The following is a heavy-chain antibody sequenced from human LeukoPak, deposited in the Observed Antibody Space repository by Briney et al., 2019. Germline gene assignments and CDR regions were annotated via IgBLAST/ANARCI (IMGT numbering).Heavy chain of an antibody. J-gene: IGHJ4*02. Sequence: PSETLSLTCAVSGGSFSGFYWSWIRQPPGKGLEWIGEINHSGSTNYNPSLKSRVTISVDTFKNQFSLKLTSVTAADTAVYYCARADLNYDILTGYSLGFDYWGQGTLVTVSS. D-gene: IGHD3-9*01. CDR1: GGSFSGFY. CDR2: INHSGST. V-gene: IGHV4-34*01. CDR3: ARADLNYDILTGYSLGFDY.